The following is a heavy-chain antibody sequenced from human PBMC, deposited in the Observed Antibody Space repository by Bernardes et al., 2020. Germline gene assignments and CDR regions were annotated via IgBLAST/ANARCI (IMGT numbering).Heavy chain of an antibody. D-gene: IGHD2-2*01. CDR2: ISGSGGST. J-gene: IGHJ4*02. CDR1: GFTFSSYA. V-gene: IGHV3-23*01. CDR3: AKAKGCSSTSCYSDY. Sequence: GGSLRLSCAASGFTFSSYAMSWVRQAPGKGLEWVSAISGSGGSTYYADSVKGRFTISRDNSKNTLYLQINSLRAEDTAVYYCAKAKGCSSTSCYSDYWGQGTLVTVSS.